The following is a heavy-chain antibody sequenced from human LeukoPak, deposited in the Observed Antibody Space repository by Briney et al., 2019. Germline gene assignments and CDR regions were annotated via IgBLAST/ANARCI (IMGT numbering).Heavy chain of an antibody. CDR1: GFTFSTFA. J-gene: IGHJ4*02. CDR2: IFPSGGEI. V-gene: IGHV3-23*01. D-gene: IGHD2-15*01. Sequence: GGSLRLSCAASGFTFSTFAMIWVRQPPGRGLEWVSSIFPSGGEIHYADSVRGRFTISRDNSKSTLSLQMNSLRAEDTAIYYCAKGVGYCSGGSCQQFDYWGQGTLVTVSS. CDR3: AKGVGYCSGGSCQQFDY.